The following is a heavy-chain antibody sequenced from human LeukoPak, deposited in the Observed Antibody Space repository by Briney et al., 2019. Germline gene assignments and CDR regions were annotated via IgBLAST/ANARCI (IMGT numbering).Heavy chain of an antibody. CDR1: GFTFSNYA. CDR3: AKVRYDSSGYQSPYFDY. Sequence: GGSLRLSCAASGFTFSNYAMSWVRQAPGKGLEWVSGISGSGGSTYYADSVKGRFTISRDNSKNTLYLQMNSLRVEGTAIYYCAKVRYDSSGYQSPYFDYWGQGTLVTVSS. J-gene: IGHJ4*02. CDR2: ISGSGGST. V-gene: IGHV3-23*01. D-gene: IGHD3-22*01.